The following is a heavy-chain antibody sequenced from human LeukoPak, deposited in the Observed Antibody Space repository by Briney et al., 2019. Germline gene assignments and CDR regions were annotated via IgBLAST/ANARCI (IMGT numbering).Heavy chain of an antibody. V-gene: IGHV1-69*04. CDR1: GGTFSSYA. Sequence: SVTVSCKASGGTFSSYAISWVRQAPGQGLEWMGRIIPIFGIANYAQKFQGRVTITADKSTSTAYMELSSLRSEDTAVYYCGRGMDCSSTSCSDYYYYYGMDVWGQGTTVTVSS. J-gene: IGHJ6*02. D-gene: IGHD2-2*01. CDR2: IIPIFGIA. CDR3: GRGMDCSSTSCSDYYYYYGMDV.